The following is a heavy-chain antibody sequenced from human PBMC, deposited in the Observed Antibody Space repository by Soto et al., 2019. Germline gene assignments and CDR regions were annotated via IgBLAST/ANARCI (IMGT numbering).Heavy chain of an antibody. D-gene: IGHD4-17*01. Sequence: GGSLRLSCAASVFTFSSYAMSWVRPAPGKGLEWVSAISGSGGSTYYADSVKGRFTISRDNSKNTLYLQMNSLRAEDTAVYYCAKRMTTVTTADPWGQETLVTVSS. V-gene: IGHV3-23*01. CDR1: VFTFSSYA. J-gene: IGHJ5*02. CDR3: AKRMTTVTTADP. CDR2: ISGSGGST.